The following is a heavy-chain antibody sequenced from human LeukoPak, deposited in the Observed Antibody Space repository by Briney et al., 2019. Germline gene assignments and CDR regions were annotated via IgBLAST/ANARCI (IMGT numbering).Heavy chain of an antibody. J-gene: IGHJ4*02. Sequence: LPGGSLRLSCAASGFTFSSYGMHWVRQAPGKGLEWVAVISYDGSNKYYADSVKGRFTISRDNSKNTLYLQMNSLRAEDTAVYYCAKPFLSYGDYGYFDYWGQGTLVTVSS. D-gene: IGHD4-17*01. CDR2: ISYDGSNK. V-gene: IGHV3-30*18. CDR1: GFTFSSYG. CDR3: AKPFLSYGDYGYFDY.